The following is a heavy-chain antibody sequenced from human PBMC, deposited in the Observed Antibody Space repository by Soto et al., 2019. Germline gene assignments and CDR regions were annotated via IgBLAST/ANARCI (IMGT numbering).Heavy chain of an antibody. D-gene: IGHD1-26*01. J-gene: IGHJ4*02. CDR2: VSVYNGKR. CDR1: GYIFSNHG. V-gene: IGHV1-18*01. CDR3: ARASGIRVGSRSY. Sequence: ASVNLPCQASGYIFSNHGISWMRQVPGQGLEWMGCVSVYNGKRNYTQKFQGRVTMTTDTSTTTAYMEMRSLRSDDTAVYYFARASGIRVGSRSYWGKGTIVIVSS.